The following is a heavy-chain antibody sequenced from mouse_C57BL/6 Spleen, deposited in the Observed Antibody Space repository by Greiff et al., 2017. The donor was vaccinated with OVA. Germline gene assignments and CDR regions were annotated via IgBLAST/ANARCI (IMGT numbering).Heavy chain of an antibody. CDR2: ISDGGSYT. CDR3: ARAPISKNYFDY. J-gene: IGHJ2*01. Sequence: EVKLMESGGGLVKPGGSLKLSCAASGFTFSSYAMSWVRQTPEKRLEWVATISDGGSYTYYPDNVKGRFTISRDNAKNNLYLQMSHLKSEDTAMYYCARAPISKNYFDYWGQGTTLTVSS. CDR1: GFTFSSYA. V-gene: IGHV5-4*03.